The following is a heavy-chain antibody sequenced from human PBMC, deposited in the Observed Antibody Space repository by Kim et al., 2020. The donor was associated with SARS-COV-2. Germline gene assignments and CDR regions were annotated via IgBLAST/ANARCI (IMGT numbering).Heavy chain of an antibody. V-gene: IGHV1-8*01. CDR3: ARYHDFWGGYYTA. J-gene: IGHJ4*02. Sequence: YAQKFQGRVTMSRNTYISTAYMELSSLRSEDTAVYYCARYHDFWGGYYTAWGQGTLVTVSS. D-gene: IGHD3-3*01.